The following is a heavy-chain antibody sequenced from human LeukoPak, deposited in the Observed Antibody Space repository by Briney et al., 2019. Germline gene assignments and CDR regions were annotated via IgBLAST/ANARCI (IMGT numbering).Heavy chain of an antibody. Sequence: PGGSLRLSCAGSGFTFSYYEMNWVRQAPGKGLEWVSYISSTGTTVYYAGSVKGRFTISRDNAKNSLYLQMNSLRVEDTAVYYCARDRSMGGYWGQGTLVTVSS. D-gene: IGHD3-16*01. CDR1: GFTFSYYE. CDR3: ARDRSMGGY. V-gene: IGHV3-48*03. J-gene: IGHJ4*02. CDR2: ISSTGTTV.